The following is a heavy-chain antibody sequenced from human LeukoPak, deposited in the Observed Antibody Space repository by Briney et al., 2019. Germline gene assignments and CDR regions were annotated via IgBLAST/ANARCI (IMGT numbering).Heavy chain of an antibody. J-gene: IGHJ5*02. D-gene: IGHD4-11*01. CDR1: GGSISSYY. V-gene: IGHV4-4*07. CDR2: IYTSGST. Sequence: SETLSLTCTVSGGSISSYYWSWIRQPAGKGLEWIGRIYTSGSTNYNPSLKSRLTMPVDTSKNQFSLKLSSVTAADTAVYYCARVRTTVTTNWFDPWGQGTLVTVSS. CDR3: ARVRTTVTTNWFDP.